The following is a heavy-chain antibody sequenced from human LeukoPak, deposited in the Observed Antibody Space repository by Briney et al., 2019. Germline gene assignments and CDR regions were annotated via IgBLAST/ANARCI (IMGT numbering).Heavy chain of an antibody. CDR1: GGSFSGYY. CDR3: ARPGIAARELGY. Sequence: SETLSLTCAVYGGSFSGYYWSWIRQPPGKGLEWIGEINHSGSTNYNPSLKSRVTISVDTSKNQFSLKLSSVTAADTAVYYCARPGIAARELGYWGQGTLVTVSS. D-gene: IGHD6-6*01. V-gene: IGHV4-34*01. J-gene: IGHJ4*02. CDR2: INHSGST.